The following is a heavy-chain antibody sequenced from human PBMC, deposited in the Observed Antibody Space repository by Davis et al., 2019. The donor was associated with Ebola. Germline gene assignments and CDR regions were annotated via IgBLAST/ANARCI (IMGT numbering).Heavy chain of an antibody. CDR3: ARHVYGDFWFFDL. J-gene: IGHJ2*01. D-gene: IGHD4-17*01. CDR2: IYRDGRT. CDR1: GFTFSSFR. V-gene: IGHV3-66*04. Sequence: PGGSLRLSCAASGFTFSSFRMHWVRQAPGKGLEWVSVIYRDGRTYYADSVKGRFTISRDNSNNTLFLQMNSVRAEDTAVYYCARHVYGDFWFFDLWGRGTRVTVSS.